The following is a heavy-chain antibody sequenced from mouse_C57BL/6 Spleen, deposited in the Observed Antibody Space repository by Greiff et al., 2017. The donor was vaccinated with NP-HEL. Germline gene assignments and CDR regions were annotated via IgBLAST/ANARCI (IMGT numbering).Heavy chain of an antibody. J-gene: IGHJ3*01. CDR3: AREGVTWFAY. CDR1: GFTFTDYY. Sequence: DVKLVESGGGLVQPGGSLSLSCAASGFTFTDYYMSWVRQPPGKALEWLGFIRNKANGYTTEYSASVKGRFTISRDNSQSILYLQMNALRAEDSATYYCAREGVTWFAYWGQGTLVTVSA. V-gene: IGHV7-3*01. CDR2: IRNKANGYTT.